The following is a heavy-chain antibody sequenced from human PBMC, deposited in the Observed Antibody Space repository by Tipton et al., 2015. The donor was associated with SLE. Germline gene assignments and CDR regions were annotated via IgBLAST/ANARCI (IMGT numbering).Heavy chain of an antibody. V-gene: IGHV3-43*01. D-gene: IGHD6-13*01. CDR2: ISWDGGST. CDR1: GFTFDAYT. CDR3: AKEGIAAAARGDAFDI. Sequence: SLRLSCAASGFTFDAYTMHWVRQAPGKGLEWVSLISWDGGSTYYADSVKGRFTISRDNSKNSLYLQMNSLRTEDTALYYCAKEGIAAAARGDAFDIWGQGTMVTVSS. J-gene: IGHJ3*02.